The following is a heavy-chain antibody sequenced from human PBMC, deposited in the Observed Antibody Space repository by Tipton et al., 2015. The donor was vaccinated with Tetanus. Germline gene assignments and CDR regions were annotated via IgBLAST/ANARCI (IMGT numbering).Heavy chain of an antibody. CDR1: GGSFRNYY. V-gene: IGHV4-34*01. CDR2: IPPSGIT. Sequence: TLSLTCAVYGGSFRNYYLTWIRQPPGQGLEWIGEIPPSGITNSNPSLINRVTISVDTSKNQFSLRLPSVTAADTAVYFCARGLDPYKSGNVWGQGTLVTVSS. CDR3: ARGLDPYKSGNV. J-gene: IGHJ4*02. D-gene: IGHD1-1*01.